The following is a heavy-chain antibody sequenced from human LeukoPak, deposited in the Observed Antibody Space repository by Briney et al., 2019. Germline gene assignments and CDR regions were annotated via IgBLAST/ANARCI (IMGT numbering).Heavy chain of an antibody. CDR2: IYPGDSDT. V-gene: IGHV5-51*01. Sequence: GESLKISCKGSGYTFTNYWIGWVRQMPGKGLEWMGIIYPGDSDTRYSPSLQGQVTISADKSISTAYLQWSSLKASDTAMFYCARHPADTIFGVGPDYWGQGTLVTVSS. CDR1: GYTFTNYW. J-gene: IGHJ4*02. CDR3: ARHPADTIFGVGPDY. D-gene: IGHD3-3*01.